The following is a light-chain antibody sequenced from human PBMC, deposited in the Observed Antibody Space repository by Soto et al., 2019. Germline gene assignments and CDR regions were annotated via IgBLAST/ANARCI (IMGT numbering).Light chain of an antibody. V-gene: IGKV3D-11*01. J-gene: IGKJ3*01. CDR1: QGVVSY. CDR2: DTS. Sequence: PGEKATLSCTASQGVVSYMAWDQQIPGQPHRLLIHDTSHRASGVPDRFSGSGSGTDFTLTITSLEPEDFAVYFCQQRRNCVSFGPGTRV. CDR3: QQRRNCVS.